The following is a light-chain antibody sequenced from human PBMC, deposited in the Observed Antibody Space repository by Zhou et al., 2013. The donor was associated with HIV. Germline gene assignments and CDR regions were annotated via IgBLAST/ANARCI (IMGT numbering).Light chain of an antibody. Sequence: DIQMTQSPSSLSASVGDRVTITCQASQDINNYLNWYQQKPGKAPKLLIYDASNLEAGVPSRFSGSGSGTYFTFTISSLQPEDIATYYCQQSYSVPVTFGGGTKV. J-gene: IGKJ4*01. V-gene: IGKV1-33*01. CDR3: QQSYSVPVT. CDR1: QDINNY. CDR2: DAS.